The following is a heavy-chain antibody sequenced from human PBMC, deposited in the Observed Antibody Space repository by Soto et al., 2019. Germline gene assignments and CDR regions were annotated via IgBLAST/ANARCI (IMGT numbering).Heavy chain of an antibody. CDR3: ARMYSSGSGWFHP. Sequence: PSETLSLTCFVSGYSITAGGYYWSWIRHHPGKGLEWIGSFYFSGSIIYNPSLRSRVSISGDTSSNQLSMSLTSVTAADTARYYCARMYSSGSGWFHPWGQGTLVTVS. CDR1: GYSITAGGYY. CDR2: FYFSGSI. J-gene: IGHJ5*02. V-gene: IGHV4-31*03. D-gene: IGHD6-19*01.